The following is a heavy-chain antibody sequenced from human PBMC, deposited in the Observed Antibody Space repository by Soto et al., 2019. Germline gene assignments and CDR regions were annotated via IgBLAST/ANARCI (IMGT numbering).Heavy chain of an antibody. CDR2: INAGNGNT. D-gene: IGHD6-19*01. Sequence: GASVKVSCKASGYTFTSYAMHWVRQAPGQRLEWMGWINAGNGNTKYSQKFQGRVTITRDTSASTAYMELSSLRSEDTAAYYCAREYSSGWLAVDYWGQGTLVTVSS. CDR1: GYTFTSYA. V-gene: IGHV1-3*01. J-gene: IGHJ4*02. CDR3: AREYSSGWLAVDY.